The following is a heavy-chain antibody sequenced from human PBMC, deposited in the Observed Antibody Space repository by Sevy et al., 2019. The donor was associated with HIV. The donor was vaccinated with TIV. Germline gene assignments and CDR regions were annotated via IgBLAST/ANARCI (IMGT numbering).Heavy chain of an antibody. CDR2: VYYTRST. Sequence: SETPSLTCTVSGGPISVYYWSWIRQPPGKGLEYIGYVYYTRSTNYNPSLKNRVTISVDTSNNQFSLKLTSVTAADTAVYYCARAPPVRSGDDSLNWFDPWGQGTLVTVSS. J-gene: IGHJ5*02. CDR1: GGPISVYY. CDR3: ARAPPVRSGDDSLNWFDP. V-gene: IGHV4-59*01. D-gene: IGHD5-12*01.